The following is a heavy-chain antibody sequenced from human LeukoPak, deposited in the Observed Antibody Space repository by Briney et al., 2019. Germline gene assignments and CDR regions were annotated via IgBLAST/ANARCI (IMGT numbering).Heavy chain of an antibody. CDR3: AREVRRGSDYFDY. D-gene: IGHD6-19*01. Sequence: QPGGSLRLSCAASGFSFSDYDMTWVRLAPGKGLEWVAWISTTSATIYYADSVKGRFTISRDNAKNSLYLQMNSLSGEDTAVYYCAREVRRGSDYFDYWGQGTLVTVSS. J-gene: IGHJ4*02. V-gene: IGHV3-48*01. CDR1: GFSFSDYD. CDR2: ISTTSATI.